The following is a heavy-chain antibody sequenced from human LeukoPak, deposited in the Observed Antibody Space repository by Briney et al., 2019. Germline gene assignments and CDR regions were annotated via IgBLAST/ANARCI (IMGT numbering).Heavy chain of an antibody. J-gene: IGHJ4*02. V-gene: IGHV3-23*01. CDR2: IRGSGGST. CDR3: AKDVVVAPSRFDY. CDR1: GFTFSDCA. D-gene: IGHD2-15*01. Sequence: SGGSLRLSCAASGFTFSDCAMSWVRQAPGKGLEWVSGIRGSGGSTYYADSVKGRFTISRDNSKNTMYLQMNSLRAEDTAVYYCAKDVVVAPSRFDYWGQGTLATVSS.